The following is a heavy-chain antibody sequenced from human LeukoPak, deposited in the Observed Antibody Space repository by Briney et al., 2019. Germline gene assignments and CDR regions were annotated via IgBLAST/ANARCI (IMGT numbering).Heavy chain of an antibody. Sequence: SETLSLTCTVSGGSISSYYWSWIRQPPGKGPECIEYIYYSGSTNYNPSLKSRVTISVDTSKNQFSLKLSSVTAADTAVYYCARVGPYYYDSSGYFDYRGQGTLVTVSS. J-gene: IGHJ4*02. CDR3: ARVGPYYYDSSGYFDY. D-gene: IGHD3-22*01. CDR2: IYYSGST. V-gene: IGHV4-59*01. CDR1: GGSISSYY.